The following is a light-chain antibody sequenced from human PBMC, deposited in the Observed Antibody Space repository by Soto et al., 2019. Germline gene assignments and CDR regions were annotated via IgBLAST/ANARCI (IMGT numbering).Light chain of an antibody. CDR3: QQRHTGPLT. Sequence: DIQMTQSPSSVSASVGDRVTITCRASQDISDWLAWHQQKPGEAPKLLIDAATTLQRGVPARDSGRGPGTDCTLTVSSLQPEDDEAHYCQQRHTGPLTFGGGTKVEIK. V-gene: IGKV1-12*01. CDR2: AAT. J-gene: IGKJ4*01. CDR1: QDISDW.